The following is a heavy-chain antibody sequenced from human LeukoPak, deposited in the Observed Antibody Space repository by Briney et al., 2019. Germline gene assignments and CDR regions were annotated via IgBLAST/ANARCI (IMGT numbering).Heavy chain of an antibody. V-gene: IGHV3-53*01. Sequence: GGSLRLSSAASGFTVSTKYMSWVLHAPGKGLDWVSVVYSDGSTYYADSVKVRFTMSRDNSKNTVYLQMNTLSGEDSAVYYFASVSSGWAMGEDDWGQGTLVTVSS. CDR2: VYSDGST. CDR3: ASVSSGWAMGEDD. J-gene: IGHJ4*02. CDR1: GFTVSTKY. D-gene: IGHD6-19*01.